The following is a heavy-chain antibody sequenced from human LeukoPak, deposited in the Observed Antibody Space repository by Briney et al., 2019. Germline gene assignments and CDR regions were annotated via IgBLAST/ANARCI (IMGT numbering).Heavy chain of an antibody. Sequence: GRSLRLSCAASGFTFSSYAMHWVRQVPGKGLEWVAVISYDGSNKYYADSVKGRFTISRDNSKNTLYLQMNSLRAEDTAVYYCARDRPLLLYGDLDYWGQGTLVTVSS. CDR3: ARDRPLLLYGDLDY. CDR2: ISYDGSNK. CDR1: GFTFSSYA. V-gene: IGHV3-30*04. D-gene: IGHD4-17*01. J-gene: IGHJ4*02.